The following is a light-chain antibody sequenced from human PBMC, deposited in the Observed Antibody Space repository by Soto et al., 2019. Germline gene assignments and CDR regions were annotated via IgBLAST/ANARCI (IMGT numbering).Light chain of an antibody. V-gene: IGLV2-23*01. CDR1: SIDVGSYHL. Sequence: QSVLTQPASVSGSPGQSITISCTGTSIDVGSYHLVSWYQQHPGKAPKLMIYEGSKRPSGVSNRFSGSKSGNTASLTISGLQAEDEADYYCCSYAGSSTYVFGTGTKVTVL. CDR2: EGS. J-gene: IGLJ1*01. CDR3: CSYAGSSTYV.